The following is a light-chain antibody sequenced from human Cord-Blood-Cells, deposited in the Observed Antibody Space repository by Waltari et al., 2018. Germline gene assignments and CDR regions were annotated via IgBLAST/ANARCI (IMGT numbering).Light chain of an antibody. Sequence: HSALTQPASVSGSPGQSITISCTGTSSDGGCYNYVSWYQQHPGKAPKPMIYDVSNRPSGVSNRFSGSKSGNTASLTISGLQAEDEADYYCSSYTSSSTLVVFGGGTKLTVL. CDR1: SSDGGCYNY. V-gene: IGLV2-14*01. CDR2: DVS. CDR3: SSYTSSSTLVV. J-gene: IGLJ2*01.